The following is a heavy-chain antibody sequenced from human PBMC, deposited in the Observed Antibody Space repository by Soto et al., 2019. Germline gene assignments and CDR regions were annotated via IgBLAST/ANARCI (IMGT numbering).Heavy chain of an antibody. J-gene: IGHJ5*02. CDR1: GGSFSGYY. Sequence: QVQLQQWGAGLLKPSETLSLTCVVYGGSFSGYYWSWIRQPPGKGLEWIGEINHSGSTNYNPSLKSRVTISVDTSKNHFSLKLSSVTAADTAVYYCARGFRFCSGGSCYSGWFDPWGQGTLVTVSS. CDR3: ARGFRFCSGGSCYSGWFDP. D-gene: IGHD2-15*01. CDR2: INHSGST. V-gene: IGHV4-34*01.